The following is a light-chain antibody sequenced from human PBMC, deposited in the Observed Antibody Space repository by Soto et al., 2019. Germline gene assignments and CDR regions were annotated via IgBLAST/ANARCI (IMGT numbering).Light chain of an antibody. CDR2: DAS. Sequence: EIVMTQSPVTLSLSPGDTATLSCRASHDVTRRLAWYQVKHGQAPRLLIYDASTRATGLPARFSGTGSGTEFTLTISSLQSEDFAVYYCQHYTNWPLTFGGGTKVDIK. CDR3: QHYTNWPLT. J-gene: IGKJ4*01. CDR1: HDVTRR. V-gene: IGKV3-15*01.